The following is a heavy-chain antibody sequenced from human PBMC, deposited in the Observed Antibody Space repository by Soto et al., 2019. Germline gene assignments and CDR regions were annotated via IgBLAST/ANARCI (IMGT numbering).Heavy chain of an antibody. CDR3: ARGGHSSSWYGGEFDN. V-gene: IGHV3-74*01. CDR1: GFTFSTYW. CDR2: IKSDGGST. D-gene: IGHD6-13*01. J-gene: IGHJ4*02. Sequence: GGSLRLSCAASGFTFSTYWMHWVRQAPGKGLVWVSRIKSDGGSTSYADSVKGRFTISRDNAKNTLSLQMNSLRAEDTAVYYCARGGHSSSWYGGEFDNWGQGTLVTVSS.